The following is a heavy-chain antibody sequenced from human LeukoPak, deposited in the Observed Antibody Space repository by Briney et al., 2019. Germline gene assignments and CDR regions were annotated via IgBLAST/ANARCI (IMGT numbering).Heavy chain of an antibody. V-gene: IGHV3-53*01. J-gene: IGHJ4*02. CDR2: IYSGGST. CDR1: GFTVSSND. Sequence: GGSLTLSCAASGFTVSSNDMSWVRQAPGKGLECISVIYSGGSTDYADSVKGGLTISRDNSKNTLYLQMNSLRAEDTAVYYCARVVDHDYGDYYLDYWGQGTLVTVSS. CDR3: ARVVDHDYGDYYLDY. D-gene: IGHD4-17*01.